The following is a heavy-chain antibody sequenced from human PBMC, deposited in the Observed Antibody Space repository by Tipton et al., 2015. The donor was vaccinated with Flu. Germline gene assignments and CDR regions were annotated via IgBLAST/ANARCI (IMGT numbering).Heavy chain of an antibody. D-gene: IGHD5-12*01. Sequence: SLRLSCVASGFTFSSYEMNWVRQAPGKGLEWVSTITDTGSSTYYADSVKGRFTISRDNSNNMVFLQLNSLRADDTAVYHCARDAAVAYWGQGSLVTVSS. V-gene: IGHV3-23*01. CDR1: GFTFSSYE. CDR2: ITDTGSST. J-gene: IGHJ4*02. CDR3: ARDAAVAY.